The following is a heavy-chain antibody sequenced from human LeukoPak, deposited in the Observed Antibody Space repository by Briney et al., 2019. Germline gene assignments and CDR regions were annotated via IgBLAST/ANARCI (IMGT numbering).Heavy chain of an antibody. V-gene: IGHV3-66*01. Sequence: GGSLRLSCAASGFTVSSNYMSWVRQAPGKGLEWVSVIYSGGSTYYADSVKGRFTISRDNSKNTLYLQMNSPRAEDTAVYYCARERGYGGYDWAGAFDIWGQGTMVTVSS. CDR2: IYSGGST. D-gene: IGHD5-12*01. CDR3: ARERGYGGYDWAGAFDI. J-gene: IGHJ3*02. CDR1: GFTVSSNY.